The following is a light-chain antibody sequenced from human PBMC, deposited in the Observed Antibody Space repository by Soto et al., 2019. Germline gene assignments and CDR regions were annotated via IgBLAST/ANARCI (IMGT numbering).Light chain of an antibody. V-gene: IGKV3-11*01. CDR1: QSVSSY. J-gene: IGKJ1*01. CDR3: QQRSNWPPLT. CDR2: DAS. Sequence: EIVLTQSPVTLSVSPGERATLSCRASQSVSSYLAWYQQKPGQAPRLLIYDASNRATGIPARFSGSGSGTDFTLTISSLEPEDFAVYYCQQRSNWPPLTFGQGTKVDIK.